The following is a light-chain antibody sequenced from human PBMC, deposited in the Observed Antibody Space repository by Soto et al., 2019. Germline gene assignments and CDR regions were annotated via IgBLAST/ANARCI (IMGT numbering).Light chain of an antibody. CDR3: SSYTTSATYV. J-gene: IGLJ1*01. CDR2: EVS. CDR1: SSDFGVYNY. Sequence: QSVLTQPASVSGSPGQSITISWTGTSSDFGVYNYVSWYRQYPGRAPKVLIVEVSNRPSGVSNRFSGSKSGNTASLTISGLQAEDEADYYCSSYTTSATYVFGTGTKVTVL. V-gene: IGLV2-14*01.